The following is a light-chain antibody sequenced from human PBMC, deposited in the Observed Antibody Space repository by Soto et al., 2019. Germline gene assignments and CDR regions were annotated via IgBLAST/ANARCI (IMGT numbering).Light chain of an antibody. V-gene: IGLV2-14*01. CDR2: DVS. CDR3: SLYTSSSTQV. CDR1: SSDVGGYNY. Sequence: QSALTQPASVSGSPGQSITISCTGTSSDVGGYNYVSWYQQHPGKAPKLMIYDVSNRPSGVSNRFSGSKSGNTASLTIFGLQAEDEADYYCSLYTSSSTQVFGTGTKVTVL. J-gene: IGLJ1*01.